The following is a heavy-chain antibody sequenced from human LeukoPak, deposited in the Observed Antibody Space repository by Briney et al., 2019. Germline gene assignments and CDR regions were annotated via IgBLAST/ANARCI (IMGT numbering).Heavy chain of an antibody. CDR2: SSAYNGNT. CDR3: ARADEYCSSTSCYALDWFDP. V-gene: IGHV1-18*04. CDR1: GYTFTSYA. D-gene: IGHD2-2*01. J-gene: IGHJ5*02. Sequence: ASVKVCCKASGYTFTSYAISWVRQAPGQGLEWMGWSSAYNGNTNYAQKLQGRVTMTTDTSTSTAYMELRSLRSDDTAVHYCARADEYCSSTSCYALDWFDPWGQGTLVTVSS.